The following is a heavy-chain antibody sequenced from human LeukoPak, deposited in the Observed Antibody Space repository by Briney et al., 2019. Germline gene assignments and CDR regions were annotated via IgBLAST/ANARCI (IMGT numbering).Heavy chain of an antibody. CDR3: ARGGGLDV. CDR2: INHNGNVN. CDR1: GFNLREYY. D-gene: IGHD3-16*01. Sequence: PGGSLRLSCAASGFNLREYYMSWLRQAPGKGLEWVASINHNGNVNYYVDSVKGRFTISRDNAKNSLYLQMSNLRAEDTAVYFCARGGGLDVWGQGATVTVSS. J-gene: IGHJ6*02. V-gene: IGHV3-7*03.